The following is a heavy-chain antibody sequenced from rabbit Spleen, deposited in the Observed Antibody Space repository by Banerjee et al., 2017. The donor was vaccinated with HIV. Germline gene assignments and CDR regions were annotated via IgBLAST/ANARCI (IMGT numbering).Heavy chain of an antibody. CDR3: ARDRDGGVAGWAYVPNL. D-gene: IGHD6-1*01. J-gene: IGHJ4*01. CDR1: GFDFSSNA. CDR2: ITAVGSVNI. V-gene: IGHV1S45*01. Sequence: QEQLEESGGGLVQPGASLTLTCKASGFDFSSNAMCWFRQAPGKGPEWIACITAVGSVNILYASWAKGRFTISKTSSTTVTLQMTSLTAADTATYFCARDRDGGVAGWAYVPNLWGPGTLVTVS.